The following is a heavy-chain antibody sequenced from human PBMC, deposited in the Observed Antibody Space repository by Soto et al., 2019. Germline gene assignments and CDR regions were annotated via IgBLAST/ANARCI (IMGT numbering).Heavy chain of an antibody. D-gene: IGHD2-8*01. CDR2: ISSSSSYI. V-gene: IGHV3-21*01. Sequence: EVQLVESGGGPVKPGGSLRLSCAASGFTFSSYSMNWVRQAPGKGLEWVSFISSSSSYIYYADSVKGRFTISRDDAENSLYLQMNSLRAEDTAVYYCARVNGPNYCDYWGQGTLVTVSS. CDR3: ARVNGPNYCDY. CDR1: GFTFSSYS. J-gene: IGHJ4*02.